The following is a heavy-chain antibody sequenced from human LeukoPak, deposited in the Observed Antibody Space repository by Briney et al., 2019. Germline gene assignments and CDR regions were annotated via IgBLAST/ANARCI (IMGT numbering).Heavy chain of an antibody. CDR2: IIPIFGTA. Sequence: SVKVSCKASGYTFTSYGISWVRQAPGQGLEWMGGIIPIFGTANYAQKFQGRVTITADKSTSTAYMELSSLRSEDTAVYYCALARLGYCSGGSCYSDIWFDPWGQGTLVTVSS. V-gene: IGHV1-69*06. D-gene: IGHD2-15*01. J-gene: IGHJ5*02. CDR1: GYTFTSYG. CDR3: ALARLGYCSGGSCYSDIWFDP.